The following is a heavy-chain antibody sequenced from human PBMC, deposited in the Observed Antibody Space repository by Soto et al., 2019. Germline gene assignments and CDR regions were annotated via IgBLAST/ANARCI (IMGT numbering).Heavy chain of an antibody. CDR3: ARAIREYYYDSSGYSPYYYYGMDV. Sequence: ASVKVSCKASGGTFSSYAISWVRQAPGQGLEWMGGIIPIFGTANYAQKFQGRVTITADESTSTADMELSSLRSEDTAVYYCARAIREYYYDSSGYSPYYYYGMDVWGQGTTVTVSS. V-gene: IGHV1-69*13. D-gene: IGHD3-22*01. J-gene: IGHJ6*02. CDR1: GGTFSSYA. CDR2: IIPIFGTA.